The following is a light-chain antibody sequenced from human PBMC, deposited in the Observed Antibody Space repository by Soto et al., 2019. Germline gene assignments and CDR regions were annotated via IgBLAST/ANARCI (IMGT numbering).Light chain of an antibody. Sequence: DIQMTQSPSSLSASVGDRVTITCRASQSTSSYLNWYQQKPGKAPKLLIYAASSLQSGVPSRFSGSGSGTDFTLTISSLQPEDFATYYCQQSYSTPRTSGQGT. CDR2: AAS. V-gene: IGKV1-39*01. CDR1: QSTSSY. J-gene: IGKJ1*01. CDR3: QQSYSTPRT.